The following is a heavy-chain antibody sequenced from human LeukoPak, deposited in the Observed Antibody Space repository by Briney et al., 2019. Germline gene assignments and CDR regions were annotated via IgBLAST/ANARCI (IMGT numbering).Heavy chain of an antibody. CDR1: GFTFTIYG. V-gene: IGHV3-30*18. CDR2: ISYDGSNK. CDR3: AKGFAPVSLGWLAIAFDY. D-gene: IGHD3-22*01. Sequence: LPGRSLRPFCAASGFTFTIYGIHWVRQAPGKGLEWVAFISYDGSNKYYADSVKGRFTLSRDNSKNTLYLQMNSLRAEDTAVYYCAKGFAPVSLGWLAIAFDYWGQGTLVTVSS. J-gene: IGHJ4*02.